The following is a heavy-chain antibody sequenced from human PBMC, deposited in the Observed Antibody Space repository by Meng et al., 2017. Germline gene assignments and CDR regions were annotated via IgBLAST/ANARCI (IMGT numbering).Heavy chain of an antibody. CDR3: MRRFGEGDDY. CDR1: GYSFTSYW. CDR2: IRSKANSYAT. J-gene: IGHJ4*02. V-gene: IGHV3-73*01. Sequence: KVSCKGSGYSFTSYWIGWVRQASGKGLEWVGRIRSKANSYATAYAASMKGRFIISRDDSKNTAYLQMNSLETEDTAVYYCMRRFGEGDDYWGQGTLVTVSS. D-gene: IGHD3-10*01.